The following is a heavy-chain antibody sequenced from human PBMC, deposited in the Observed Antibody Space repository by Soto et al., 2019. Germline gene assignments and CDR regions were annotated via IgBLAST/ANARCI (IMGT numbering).Heavy chain of an antibody. CDR2: IYSGWRN. CDR3: AGGSSRWDY. CDR1: GGSTTSDY. D-gene: IGHD6-13*01. Sequence: PSETLSLTCTVSGGSTTSDYWGWIRQPPGKGLEWLGRIYSGWRNNYNPSLKSRVTMTVDTSKNQFSLRLSSVTAADTAMYYCAGGSSRWDYWGQGTLVTVSS. V-gene: IGHV4-4*07. J-gene: IGHJ4*02.